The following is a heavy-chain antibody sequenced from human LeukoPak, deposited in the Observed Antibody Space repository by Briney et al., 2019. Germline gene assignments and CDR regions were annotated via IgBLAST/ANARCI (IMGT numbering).Heavy chain of an antibody. J-gene: IGHJ4*02. Sequence: ASVKVSCKASGYAFTNNGITWVRQAPGQGLEWMGWIGAYNGNTVYARKFQGRVTMTTDTSTSTAYMELRSLRSDDTAVYYCAREGTRGEQLRDAAFDYWGRGTLVSVPS. CDR3: AREGTRGEQLRDAAFDY. V-gene: IGHV1-18*01. D-gene: IGHD1-26*01. CDR1: GYAFTNNG. CDR2: IGAYNGNT.